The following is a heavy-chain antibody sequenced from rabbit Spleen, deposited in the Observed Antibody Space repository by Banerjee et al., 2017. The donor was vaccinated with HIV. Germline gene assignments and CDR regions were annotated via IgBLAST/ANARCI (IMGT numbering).Heavy chain of an antibody. D-gene: IGHD4-1*01. Sequence: QSLEESGGDLVKPEGSRTLTCKASGFDLSSGYYMSWVRQAPGKGLEWIGCIYTGDGSTYYASWAKGRFTISKTSSTTVTLQMTSLTAADTATYFCARETSSGWGVVSFYFNLWGPGTLVTVS. J-gene: IGHJ4*01. V-gene: IGHV1S40*01. CDR1: GFDLSSGYY. CDR3: ARETSSGWGVVSFYFNL. CDR2: IYTGDGST.